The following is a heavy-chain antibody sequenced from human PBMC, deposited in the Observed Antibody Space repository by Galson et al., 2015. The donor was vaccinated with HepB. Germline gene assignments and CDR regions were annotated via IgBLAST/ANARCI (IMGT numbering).Heavy chain of an antibody. CDR2: MNPNSGNT. CDR3: ASPGDHDAFDI. V-gene: IGHV1-8*02. D-gene: IGHD3-10*01. CDR1: GGTFSSYA. Sequence: SVKVSCKASGGTFSSYAINWVRQATGQGLEWMGWMNPNSGNTGYAQKFQGRVTMTRNTSISTAYMELSSLRSEDTAVYYCASPGDHDAFDIWGQGTMVTVSS. J-gene: IGHJ3*02.